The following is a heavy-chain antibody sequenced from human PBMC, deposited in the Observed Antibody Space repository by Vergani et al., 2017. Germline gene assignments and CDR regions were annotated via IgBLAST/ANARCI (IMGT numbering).Heavy chain of an antibody. J-gene: IGHJ4*02. CDR1: GYTFTGYY. CDR3: AREPSVLRFLEWVDY. D-gene: IGHD3-3*01. Sequence: QVQLVQSGAEVKKPGASVKVSCKASGYTFTGYYMHWVRQAPGQGLERMGWINPNSGGTNYAQKFQGRVTMTRDTSISTAYMELSRLRSDDTAVYYCAREPSVLRFLEWVDYWGQGTLVTVSS. CDR2: INPNSGGT. V-gene: IGHV1-2*02.